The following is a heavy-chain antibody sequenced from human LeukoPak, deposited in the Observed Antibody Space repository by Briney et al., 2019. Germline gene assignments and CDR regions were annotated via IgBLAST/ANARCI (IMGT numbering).Heavy chain of an antibody. V-gene: IGHV3-11*04. J-gene: IGHJ4*02. CDR1: GFTFSDYY. D-gene: IGHD6-13*01. CDR2: ISDSGYTI. Sequence: GGSLRLSCAASGFTFSDYYMTWIRQAPGKGLEWVSYISDSGYTIYYADSVKGRSTISRDNAKSSLYLQMNSLRAEDTAVYYCARDLGIAAVFDYWGQGTLVTVSS. CDR3: ARDLGIAAVFDY.